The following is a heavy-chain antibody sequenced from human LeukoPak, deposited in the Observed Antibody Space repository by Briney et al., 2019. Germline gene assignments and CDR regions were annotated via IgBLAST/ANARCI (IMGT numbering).Heavy chain of an antibody. Sequence: SETLSLTCTVSGGSISSGSYYWSWIRQPAGKGSEWIGRIYTSGSTNYNPSLKSRVTISVDTSKNQFSLKLSSVTAADTAVYYCARETRPTNFDYWGQGTLVTVSS. CDR3: ARETRPTNFDY. CDR1: GGSISSGSYY. V-gene: IGHV4-61*02. J-gene: IGHJ4*02. CDR2: IYTSGST.